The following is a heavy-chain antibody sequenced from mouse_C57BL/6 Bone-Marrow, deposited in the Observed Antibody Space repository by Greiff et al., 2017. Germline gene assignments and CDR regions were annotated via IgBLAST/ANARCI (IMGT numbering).Heavy chain of an antibody. Sequence: VQLQQPGAELVMPGASVKLSCKASGYTFTSYWMHWVKQRPGQGLEWIGEIDPSDSYTNYNQKFKGKSTLTVDKSSSTAYMQLSSLTSEDSAVYYCARWGTTVVAYYFDYGGQGTTLTVSS. J-gene: IGHJ2*01. CDR1: GYTFTSYW. CDR2: IDPSDSYT. CDR3: ARWGTTVVAYYFDY. D-gene: IGHD1-1*01. V-gene: IGHV1-69*01.